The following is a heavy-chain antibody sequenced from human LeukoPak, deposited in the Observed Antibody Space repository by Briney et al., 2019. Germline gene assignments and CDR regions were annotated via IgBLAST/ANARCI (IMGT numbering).Heavy chain of an antibody. CDR3: AREGPAYYDVLTGYYKGEYSDY. V-gene: IGHV6-1*01. Sequence: SQTLSLTCAISGDGVSSNSAAWNWIRQSPSRGLEWLGRTYYRSKWYNDYAVSVKSRITINPDTSKNQFSLQLDSVTPEDTAVYYCAREGPAYYDVLTGYYKGEYSDYWGQGTLVTVSS. D-gene: IGHD3-9*01. J-gene: IGHJ4*02. CDR2: TYYRSKWYN. CDR1: GDGVSSNSAA.